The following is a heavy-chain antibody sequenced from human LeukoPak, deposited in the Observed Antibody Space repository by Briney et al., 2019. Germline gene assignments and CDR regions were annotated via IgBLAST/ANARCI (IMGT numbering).Heavy chain of an antibody. CDR1: GYTFTGYY. V-gene: IGHV1-2*02. CDR3: ARVGYYYDSSGYCYFDY. D-gene: IGHD3-22*01. CDR2: INPNSGGT. Sequence: ASVKVSCKASGYTFTGYYMHWVRQAPGQGLEWMGWINPNSGGTNYAQKFQGRVTMTRNTSISTAYMELSSLRSEDTAVYYCARVGYYYDSSGYCYFDYWGQGTLVTVSS. J-gene: IGHJ4*02.